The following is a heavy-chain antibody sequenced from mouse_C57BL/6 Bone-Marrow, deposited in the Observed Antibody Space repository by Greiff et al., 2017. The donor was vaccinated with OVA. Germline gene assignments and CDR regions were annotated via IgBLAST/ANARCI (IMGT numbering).Heavy chain of an antibody. V-gene: IGHV7-1*01. CDR2: SRNKANDYTT. CDR1: GFTFSDFY. J-gene: IGHJ2*01. D-gene: IGHD2-3*01. CDR3: ARDFDGSLDY. Sequence: EVQVVESGGGLVQSGRSLRLSCATSGFTFSDFYMEWVRQAPGKGLEWIAASRNKANDYTTEYSASVKGRFIVSRDTSQSILYLQMNALRAEDTAIYYCARDFDGSLDYWGQGTTLTVSA.